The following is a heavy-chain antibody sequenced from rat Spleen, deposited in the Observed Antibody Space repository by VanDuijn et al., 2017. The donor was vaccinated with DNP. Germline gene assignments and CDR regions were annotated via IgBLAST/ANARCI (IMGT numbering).Heavy chain of an antibody. CDR1: ALPLTSNS. D-gene: IGHD1-6*01. CDR3: ATHMYIRHYYYSTFDY. J-gene: IGHJ2*01. V-gene: IGHV3-1*01. Sequence: VQLKESGPGLVQPSQTLSLTCTVSALPLTSNSVSWIRQPPANEMEWMGYISYSGSTSYNPSLKSRLSITRDTSKNQFFLQLNSVTTEDTATYYCATHMYIRHYYYSTFDYWGQGVVVTVSS. CDR2: ISYSGST.